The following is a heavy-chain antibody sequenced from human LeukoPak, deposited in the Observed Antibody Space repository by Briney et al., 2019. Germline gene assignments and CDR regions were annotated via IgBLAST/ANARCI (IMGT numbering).Heavy chain of an antibody. Sequence: ASVKVSCKASGGTFSSYAISWVRQAPGQGLEWMGGIIPIFGTANYAQKFQGRVTMTRDTSTSTVYMELSSLRSEDTAVYYCARGLGGWPSGDYWGQGTLVTVSS. CDR3: ARGLGGWPSGDY. D-gene: IGHD6-19*01. J-gene: IGHJ4*02. CDR1: GGTFSSYA. V-gene: IGHV1-69*05. CDR2: IIPIFGTA.